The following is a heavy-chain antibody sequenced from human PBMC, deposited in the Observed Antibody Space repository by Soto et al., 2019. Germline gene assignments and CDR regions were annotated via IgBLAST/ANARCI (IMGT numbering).Heavy chain of an antibody. V-gene: IGHV1-18*01. Sequence: QVQLVQSGAEVKKPGASVKVSYKASGYSLMSYGISWVRQAPGQGLEWMGWISTYNGDTNYAQKLQDRVTMTTGTATVTAYVERRSLRSDDTAVYYCAIDDCISVSYYLGYWGQGTVVTVSS. CDR1: GYSLMSYG. J-gene: IGHJ4*02. CDR2: ISTYNGDT. D-gene: IGHD2-2*01. CDR3: AIDDCISVSYYLGY.